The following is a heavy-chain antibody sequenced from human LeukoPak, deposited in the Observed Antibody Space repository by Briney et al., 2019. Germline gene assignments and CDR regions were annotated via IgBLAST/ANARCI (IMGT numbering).Heavy chain of an antibody. CDR2: INHSGST. CDR3: ARVPRYCSGGSCYRGYFDL. D-gene: IGHD2-15*01. CDR1: GGSFSDYY. Sequence: SETLSLTCAVYGGSFSDYYWSWIRQPPGKGLEWIGEINHSGSTNYNPSLKSRVTMSVDTSKNQFSLKLSSVTAADTAVYYCARVPRYCSGGSCYRGYFDLWGRGTLVTVSS. J-gene: IGHJ2*01. V-gene: IGHV4-34*01.